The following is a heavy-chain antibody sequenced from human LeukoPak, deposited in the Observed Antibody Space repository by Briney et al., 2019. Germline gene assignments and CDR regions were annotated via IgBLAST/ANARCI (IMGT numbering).Heavy chain of an antibody. J-gene: IGHJ4*02. CDR2: ISAYNGNT. V-gene: IGHV1-18*01. Sequence: ASVKVSCKASGYTFTSYGISWVRQASGQGLEWMGWISAYNGNTNYAQKLQGRVTMTTDTSTSTAYMELRSLRSDDTAVYYCAREYCSSTSCYTTIDYWGQGTLVTVSS. CDR1: GYTFTSYG. CDR3: AREYCSSTSCYTTIDY. D-gene: IGHD2-2*02.